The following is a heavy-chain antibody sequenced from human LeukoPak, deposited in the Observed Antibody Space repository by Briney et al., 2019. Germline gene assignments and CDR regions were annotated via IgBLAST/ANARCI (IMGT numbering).Heavy chain of an antibody. D-gene: IGHD3-16*01. Sequence: PGGSLRLSCAASGFTFSSYWMSWVRQAPGKGLEWVANIKQDGSEKYYVDSVKGRFTISRDNAKNSLYLQMNSLRAEDTAVYYCAKVGGGYIVDYWGQGPLVTVSS. CDR3: AKVGGGYIVDY. CDR1: GFTFSSYW. V-gene: IGHV3-7*01. J-gene: IGHJ4*02. CDR2: IKQDGSEK.